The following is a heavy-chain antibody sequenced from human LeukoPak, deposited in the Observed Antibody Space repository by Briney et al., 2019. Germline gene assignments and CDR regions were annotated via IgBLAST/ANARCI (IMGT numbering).Heavy chain of an antibody. CDR3: ARGSSTRVYYYYYMDV. CDR2: INPYSGGT. Sequence: GGSLRLSCAASGFTFSSYAMHWVRQAPGQGLEWMGWINPYSGGTNYEQKFQGRVTMTRDTSISTAYMEVSRVRSDDTAMYYCARGSSTRVYYYYYMDVWGKGTTVTVSS. D-gene: IGHD6-6*01. V-gene: IGHV1-2*02. CDR1: GFTFSSYA. J-gene: IGHJ6*03.